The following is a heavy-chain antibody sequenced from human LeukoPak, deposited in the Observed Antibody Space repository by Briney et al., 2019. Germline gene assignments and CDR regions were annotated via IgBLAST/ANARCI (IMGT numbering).Heavy chain of an antibody. D-gene: IGHD3-3*01. V-gene: IGHV4-61*02. CDR3: ARALSSSFWSGYLGWFDS. J-gene: IGHJ5*01. CDR1: GGSLSSGSYY. Sequence: SETLSLTCTVSGGSLSSGSYYWSWIRQPAGTALEWIGRIYTSGSTNYNSSLKSRVTISVDTSKNQFSLKLSSVTAADTAVYYCARALSSSFWSGYLGWFDSWGQGTLVTVSS. CDR2: IYTSGST.